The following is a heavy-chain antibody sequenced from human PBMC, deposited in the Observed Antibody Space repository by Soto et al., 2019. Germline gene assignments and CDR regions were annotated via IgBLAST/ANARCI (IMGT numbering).Heavy chain of an antibody. CDR3: ARPLDTAMVNYYYYGMDV. CDR1: GFTFTTSA. J-gene: IGHJ6*02. D-gene: IGHD5-18*01. Sequence: GASVKVSCKASGFTFTTSAVQWVRQARGQRLEWIGWIVVGSGNTNYAQKFQGRVTITADESTSTAYMELSSLRSEDTAVYYCARPLDTAMVNYYYYGMDVWGQGTTVTVSS. V-gene: IGHV1-58*01. CDR2: IVVGSGNT.